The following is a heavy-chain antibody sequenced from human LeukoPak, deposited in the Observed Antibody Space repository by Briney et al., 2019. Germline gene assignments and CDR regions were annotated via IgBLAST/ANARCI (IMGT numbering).Heavy chain of an antibody. J-gene: IGHJ4*02. Sequence: GGSLRLSCAASGFTFSRYGMHWVRQAPGKGLEWVAVISYDATNKFYAVSVKGRFTISRDNSNNTLYLQMNSLRAEDTAVYYCAKDTKVYYGSGSYTPDYWGQGTLATVSS. D-gene: IGHD3-10*01. CDR1: GFTFSRYG. V-gene: IGHV3-30*18. CDR2: ISYDATNK. CDR3: AKDTKVYYGSGSYTPDY.